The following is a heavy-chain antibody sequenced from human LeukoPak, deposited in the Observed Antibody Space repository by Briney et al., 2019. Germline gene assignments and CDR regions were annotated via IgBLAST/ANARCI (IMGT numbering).Heavy chain of an antibody. Sequence: GGSLRLSCAASGFTFSSYAMSWVRQAPGKGLEWVSAISGSGGSTYYADSVKGRFTISRDNSKNTLYLQINSLRAEDTAVYYCAKDTAAGTSYYFDYWGQGTLVTVSS. D-gene: IGHD6-13*01. CDR3: AKDTAAGTSYYFDY. V-gene: IGHV3-23*01. CDR2: ISGSGGST. J-gene: IGHJ4*02. CDR1: GFTFSSYA.